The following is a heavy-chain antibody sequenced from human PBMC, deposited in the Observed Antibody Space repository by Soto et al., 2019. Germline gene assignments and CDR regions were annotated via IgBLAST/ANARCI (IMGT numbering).Heavy chain of an antibody. D-gene: IGHD3-22*01. J-gene: IGHJ6*02. CDR3: AKRGYDSSGYPRYYYYGMDV. Sequence: GGSLRVSCAASGFTFSSYAMSWVRQAPGKGLEWVSAISGSGGSTYYADSVKGRFTISRDNSKNTLYLQMNSLRAEDTAVYYCAKRGYDSSGYPRYYYYGMDVWGQGTTVTGSS. CDR1: GFTFSSYA. CDR2: ISGSGGST. V-gene: IGHV3-23*01.